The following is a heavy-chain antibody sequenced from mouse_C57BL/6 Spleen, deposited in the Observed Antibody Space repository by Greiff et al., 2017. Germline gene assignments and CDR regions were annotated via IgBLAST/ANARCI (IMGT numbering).Heavy chain of an antibody. D-gene: IGHD1-1*01. J-gene: IGHJ3*01. Sequence: QVQLQQPGAELVKPGASVKMSCKASGYTFTSYWITWVKQRPGQGLEWIGDIYPGSGSTNYNEKFKSKATLTVDTSSSTAYMKLSSLTSEDSAVYYCARGYYGSSWGFAYWGQGTLVTVSA. CDR1: GYTFTSYW. CDR3: ARGYYGSSWGFAY. V-gene: IGHV1-55*01. CDR2: IYPGSGST.